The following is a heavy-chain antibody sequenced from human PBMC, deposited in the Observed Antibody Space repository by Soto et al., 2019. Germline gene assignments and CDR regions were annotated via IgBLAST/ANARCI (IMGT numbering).Heavy chain of an antibody. V-gene: IGHV4-39*01. J-gene: IGHJ4*02. D-gene: IGHD5-18*01. CDR2: IYYSGST. CDR1: GGSISSYNYY. Sequence: QLQLQESGPGLVKPSETLSLTCTVSGGSISSYNYYWGWIRQPPGKGLEWIGSIYYSGSTYYNPSLKRRVTISIDTSKNQFSLKLSSVTAADTAVYYCVRLVGYSYGRGDYWGQGTLVTVSS. CDR3: VRLVGYSYGRGDY.